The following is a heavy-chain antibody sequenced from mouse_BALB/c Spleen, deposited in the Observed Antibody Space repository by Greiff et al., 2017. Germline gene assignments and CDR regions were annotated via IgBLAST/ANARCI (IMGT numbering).Heavy chain of an antibody. CDR3: ARDKGVVYYFDY. CDR2: IRNKANGYTT. J-gene: IGHJ2*01. CDR1: GFTFTDYY. Sequence: EVKLVESGGGLVQPGGSLRLSCATSGFTFTDYYMSWVRQPPGKALEWLGFIRNKANGYTTEYSASVKGRFTISRDNSQSILYLQMNTLRAEDSATYYCARDKGVVYYFDYWGQGTTLTVSS. D-gene: IGHD1-1*02. V-gene: IGHV7-3*02.